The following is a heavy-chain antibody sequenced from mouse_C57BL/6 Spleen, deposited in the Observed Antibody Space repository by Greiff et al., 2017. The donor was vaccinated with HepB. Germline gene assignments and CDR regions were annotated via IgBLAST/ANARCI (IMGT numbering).Heavy chain of an antibody. CDR3: ARGPYYGNFYWYFDV. D-gene: IGHD2-10*01. CDR1: GFTFSDYG. J-gene: IGHJ1*03. Sequence: EVQLQESGGGLVKPGGSLKLSCAASGFTFSDYGMHWVRQAPEKGLEWVAYISSGSSTIYYADTVKGRFTISRDNAKNTLFLQMTSLRSEDTAMYYCARGPYYGNFYWYFDVWGTGTTVTVSS. V-gene: IGHV5-17*01. CDR2: ISSGSSTI.